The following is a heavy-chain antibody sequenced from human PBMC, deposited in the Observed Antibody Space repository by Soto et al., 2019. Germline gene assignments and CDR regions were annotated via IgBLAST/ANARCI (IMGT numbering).Heavy chain of an antibody. CDR3: ARVAVAGTRVDY. V-gene: IGHV4-4*02. Sequence: SETLSLTCAVSGGSISSSNWGSWVRQPPGKGLEWIGEIYHSGSTNYNPSLKSRVTLSVDKSKNQFSLKLSSVTAADTAVYYCARVAVAGTRVDYWGQGTLVTVSS. CDR2: IYHSGST. J-gene: IGHJ4*02. CDR1: GGSISSSNW. D-gene: IGHD6-19*01.